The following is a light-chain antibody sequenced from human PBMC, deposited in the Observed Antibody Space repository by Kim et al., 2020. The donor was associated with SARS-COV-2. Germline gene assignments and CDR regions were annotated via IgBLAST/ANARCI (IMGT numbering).Light chain of an antibody. V-gene: IGLV1-47*01. CDR2: RNN. CDR1: SSNIGSNY. Sequence: QSVLTQPPSASGTPGQRVTISCSGSSSNIGSNYVYWYQQLPGTAPILLIYRNNQRPSGVPDRFSGPKSGTSASLAISGLRSEDEADYYCAAWDDSLSGWVFGGGTKLTVL. J-gene: IGLJ3*02. CDR3: AAWDDSLSGWV.